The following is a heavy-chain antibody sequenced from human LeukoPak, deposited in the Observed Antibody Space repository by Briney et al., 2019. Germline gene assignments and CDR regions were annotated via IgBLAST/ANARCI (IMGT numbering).Heavy chain of an antibody. J-gene: IGHJ4*02. CDR2: IKGDGSEK. V-gene: IGHV3-7*01. Sequence: GGSLRLSCAASGFTFSSYWMSWVRQAPGRGLEWVANIKGDGSEKYYVDSVKGRFTISRDNAKNSLYLQMNSLRDEDTAVYYCATSRDVSLWFGELYWGQGTLVTVSS. D-gene: IGHD3-10*01. CDR3: ATSRDVSLWFGELY. CDR1: GFTFSSYW.